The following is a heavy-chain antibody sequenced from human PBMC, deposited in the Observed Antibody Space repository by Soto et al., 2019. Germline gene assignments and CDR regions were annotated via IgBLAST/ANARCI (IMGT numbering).Heavy chain of an antibody. J-gene: IGHJ4*02. CDR2: IYYSGST. CDR1: GGSISSSSYY. V-gene: IGHV4-39*01. D-gene: IGHD3-10*01. CDR3: ARLEYSYGSGIADY. Sequence: SETLSLTCTVSGGSISSSSYYWGWIRQPPGKGLEWIVSIYYSGSTYYSPSLKSRVTISVDTSKNQFSLKLSSVTAADTAVYYCARLEYSYGSGIADYWGQGTLVTGSS.